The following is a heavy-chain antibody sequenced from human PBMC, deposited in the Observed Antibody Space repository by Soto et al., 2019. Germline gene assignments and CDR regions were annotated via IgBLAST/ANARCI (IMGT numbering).Heavy chain of an antibody. D-gene: IGHD2-15*01. Sequence: SVHVSFKASGYSFPSSRISWLRQAPGQGIQWMGGIIPIFGTANDAKKFQGRVTITADESTSTDYMELSSLRSEDTAVYSCARGEQVVYGGQGTLVTVSS. CDR2: IIPIFGTA. CDR3: ARGEQVVY. J-gene: IGHJ4*02. V-gene: IGHV1-69*13. CDR1: GYSFPSSR.